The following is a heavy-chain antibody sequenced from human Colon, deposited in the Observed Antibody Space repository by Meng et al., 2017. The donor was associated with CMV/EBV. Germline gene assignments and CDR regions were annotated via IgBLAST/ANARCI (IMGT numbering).Heavy chain of an antibody. Sequence: GSLRLSCAVYGGSFSGYYWSWIRQLPGKGLEWIGEINHSGSTNYNPSLKSRVTISVDTSKNQFPLKLSSVTAADPAVDYSARGRGPSLYGSGNRAYYYYGMDVWGQGTTVTVSS. J-gene: IGHJ6*02. CDR2: INHSGST. CDR3: ARGRGPSLYGSGNRAYYYYGMDV. CDR1: GGSFSGYY. V-gene: IGHV4-34*01. D-gene: IGHD3-10*01.